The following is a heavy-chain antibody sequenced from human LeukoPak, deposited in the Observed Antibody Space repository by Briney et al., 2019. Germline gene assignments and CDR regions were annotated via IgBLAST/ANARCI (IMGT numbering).Heavy chain of an antibody. CDR3: ARESRSAFDY. D-gene: IGHD2-15*01. CDR1: GFTFNNYS. CDR2: ISNSSSYI. Sequence: GGSLRLSCAASGFTFNNYSMNWVRQAPGKGLEWVSSISNSSSYIYYADSVKGRFTISRDNAKNSLYLQMNSLRAEDTALYYCARESRSAFDYWGQGIMVTVSP. J-gene: IGHJ4*02. V-gene: IGHV3-21*01.